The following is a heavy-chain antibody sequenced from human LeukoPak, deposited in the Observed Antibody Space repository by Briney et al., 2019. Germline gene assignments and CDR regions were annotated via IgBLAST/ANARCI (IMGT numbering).Heavy chain of an antibody. CDR3: ARNYDRSGYFDY. V-gene: IGHV4-31*03. D-gene: IGHD3-22*01. J-gene: IGHJ4*02. CDR1: GGSINIDGYF. Sequence: SETLSLTCTVSGGSINIDGYFWSWIRQHPGKGLEWIGYIHFSGSTYYNPSLKSRLSISLDASKNQFYLKVGSVTAADTAVYYCARNYDRSGYFDYWGQGTLVTVSS. CDR2: IHFSGST.